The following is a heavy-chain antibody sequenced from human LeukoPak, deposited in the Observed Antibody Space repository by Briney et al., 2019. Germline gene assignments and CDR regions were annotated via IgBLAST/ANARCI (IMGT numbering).Heavy chain of an antibody. CDR2: VYSGGTT. CDR3: ARQSDPYYHYGLDF. CDR1: GFTVSTNY. V-gene: IGHV3-66*04. J-gene: IGHJ6*02. Sequence: GGSLRLSCAASGFTVSTNYLSWVRQAPGKGLEWVSVVYSGGTTYHADSVKGRFTISRDNSKNTMYLQMNSLRADDTAVYHCARQSDPYYHYGLDFWGQGTTVIVSS.